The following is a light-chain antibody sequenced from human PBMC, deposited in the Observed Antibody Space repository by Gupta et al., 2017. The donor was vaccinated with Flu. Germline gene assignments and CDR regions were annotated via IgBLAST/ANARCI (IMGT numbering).Light chain of an antibody. Sequence: EIVLTQSTGTLSLSPGERATLSCRASQSVSSSYLARFQQKPGQAPRLLIYGASSRATVIPNRFSCSGSGTDFTLPIRRTEPEDFAVYYCQQYGSSPPITFGGGTKVEIK. J-gene: IGKJ4*01. CDR2: GAS. V-gene: IGKV3-20*01. CDR3: QQYGSSPPIT. CDR1: QSVSSSY.